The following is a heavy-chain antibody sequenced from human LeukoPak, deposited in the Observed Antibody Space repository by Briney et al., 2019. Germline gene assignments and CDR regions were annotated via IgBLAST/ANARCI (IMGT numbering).Heavy chain of an antibody. CDR1: GYTFTSYY. D-gene: IGHD3-22*01. Sequence: ASVKVSCKASGYTFTSYYMHWVRQAPGQGLEWMGWISAYNGNTNYPQKLQGRVTMTTDTSTSTAYMELRSLRSDDTAVYYCARGPGGRSGYYPLEDYYYYYYMDVWGKGTTVTVSS. CDR3: ARGPGGRSGYYPLEDYYYYYYMDV. CDR2: ISAYNGNT. J-gene: IGHJ6*03. V-gene: IGHV1-18*04.